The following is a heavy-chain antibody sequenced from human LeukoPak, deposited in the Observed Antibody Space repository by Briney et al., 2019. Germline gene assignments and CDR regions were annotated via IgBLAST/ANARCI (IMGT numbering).Heavy chain of an antibody. V-gene: IGHV4-39*01. CDR2: MYYSGST. CDR3: ASRGYSSSWH. D-gene: IGHD6-13*01. Sequence: PSETLSLTCTVSGGSISGSPYYWGWIRQSPGTGLEWIASMYYSGSTYYKPSLKSRVTISVDTSKNQFSLKLNSVTAADTAVYYCASRGYSSSWHWGQGTLVTVSS. CDR1: GGSISGSPYY. J-gene: IGHJ4*02.